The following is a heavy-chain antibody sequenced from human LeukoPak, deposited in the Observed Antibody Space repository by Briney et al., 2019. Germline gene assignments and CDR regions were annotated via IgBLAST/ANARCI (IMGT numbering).Heavy chain of an antibody. D-gene: IGHD3-3*01. CDR2: ISSSSSYI. J-gene: IGHJ4*02. CDR1: GFTFSSYS. CDR3: ASTPYYDFWSGYPDYFDY. Sequence: GGSLRLSCAASGFTFSSYSMNWVRQAPGKGLEWVSSISSSSSYIYYADSVKGRFTISRDNAKNSLYLQMNSLRAEDTAVYYCASTPYYDFWSGYPDYFDYCGQGTLVTVSS. V-gene: IGHV3-21*01.